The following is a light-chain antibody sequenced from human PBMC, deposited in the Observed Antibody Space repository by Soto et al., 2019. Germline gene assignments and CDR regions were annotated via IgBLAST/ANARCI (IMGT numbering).Light chain of an antibody. Sequence: QSVLTQPPSVSGAPGQRVTISCIGSNSNLGAGYDVNWYQQLPGTAPKLLIYGNSNRPSGVPDRFSGSKSGTSASLAITGLQAEDEADYYCQSYDSSLSGYVFGTGTKVTV. J-gene: IGLJ1*01. CDR2: GNS. V-gene: IGLV1-40*01. CDR1: NSNLGAGYD. CDR3: QSYDSSLSGYV.